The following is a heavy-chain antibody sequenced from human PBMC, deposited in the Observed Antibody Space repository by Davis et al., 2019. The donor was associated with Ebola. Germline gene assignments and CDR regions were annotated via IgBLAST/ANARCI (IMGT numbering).Heavy chain of an antibody. CDR1: GGSISSYY. Sequence: MPSETLSLTCTVSGGSISSYYWSWIRQPPGKGLEWIGYIYYSGSTYYNPSLKSRVTISVDTSKNQFSLKLSSVTAADTAVYYCARVNRRYNWFDPWGQGTLVTVSS. D-gene: IGHD2/OR15-2a*01. V-gene: IGHV4-59*08. CDR2: IYYSGST. J-gene: IGHJ5*02. CDR3: ARVNRRYNWFDP.